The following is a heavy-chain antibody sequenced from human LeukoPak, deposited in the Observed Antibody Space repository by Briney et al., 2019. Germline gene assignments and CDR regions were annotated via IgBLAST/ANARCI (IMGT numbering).Heavy chain of an antibody. Sequence: GGSLRLSCAASGFNLNSYMLNSVRQAPGKGLEWVSSISSTGSYIYYADSVKGRFTISRDNPGNVVYLQMDSLRAEDTAVYYCTRVAQSGPTGWFDPWGQGTLVTVSS. CDR2: ISSTGSYI. J-gene: IGHJ5*02. CDR3: TRVAQSGPTGWFDP. CDR1: GFNLNSYM. D-gene: IGHD1-1*01. V-gene: IGHV3-21*01.